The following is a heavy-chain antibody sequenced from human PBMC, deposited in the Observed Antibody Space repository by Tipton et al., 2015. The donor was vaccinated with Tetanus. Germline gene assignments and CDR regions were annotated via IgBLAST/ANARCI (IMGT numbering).Heavy chain of an antibody. D-gene: IGHD3-3*01. CDR3: ARDSPYYDFWSGRIIADYYYYYGMDV. Sequence: TLSLTCTVSGASISSYYWSWIRQPPGKGLEWIGYIYYSGSTYYNPSLKSRVTISVDTSKNQFSLKLYSVTAADTAVYYCARDSPYYDFWSGRIIADYYYYYGMDVWGQGTTVTVSS. CDR1: GASISSYY. CDR2: IYYSGST. J-gene: IGHJ6*02. V-gene: IGHV4-59*12.